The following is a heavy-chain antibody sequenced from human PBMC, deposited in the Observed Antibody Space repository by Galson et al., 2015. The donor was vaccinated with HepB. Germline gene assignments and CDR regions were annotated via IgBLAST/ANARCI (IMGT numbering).Heavy chain of an antibody. D-gene: IGHD3-9*01. Sequence: SLRLSCAASGFTFSSYSMNWVRQAPGKGLEWVSYISSSSSTIYYADSVKGRFTISRDNAKNSLYLQMNSLRDEDTAVYYCAREHGDYDILTGYPDYWCQGTLVTVSS. CDR3: AREHGDYDILTGYPDY. V-gene: IGHV3-48*02. CDR1: GFTFSSYS. J-gene: IGHJ4*02. CDR2: ISSSSSTI.